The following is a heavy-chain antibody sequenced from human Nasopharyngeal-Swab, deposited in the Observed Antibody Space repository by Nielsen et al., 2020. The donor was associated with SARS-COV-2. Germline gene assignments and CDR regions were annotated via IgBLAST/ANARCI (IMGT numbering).Heavy chain of an antibody. J-gene: IGHJ4*02. CDR1: GFTFSSYA. CDR3: AKGRGNVGYSSYFDY. V-gene: IGHV3-23*01. CDR2: ISGSGGST. D-gene: IGHD3-22*01. Sequence: GGSLRLSCAASGFTFSSYAMSWVRQAPGKGLEWVSAISGSGGSTYYADSVKGRFTISRDNSENTLYLQLNSLRVEDTAVYYCAKGRGNVGYSSYFDYWGQGTLVTVSS.